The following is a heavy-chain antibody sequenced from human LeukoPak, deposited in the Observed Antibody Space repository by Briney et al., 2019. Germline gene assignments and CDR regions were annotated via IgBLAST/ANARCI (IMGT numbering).Heavy chain of an antibody. D-gene: IGHD3-9*01. Sequence: GESLKISCKGSGYSFTSCWIGWVRQMPGKGLEWMGIIYPGDSDTRYSPSFEGQVTISVDKSISTAYLQWNSLKASDTAIYYCTRSPDIDILTGYSRYYFDYWGQGTLVTVSS. V-gene: IGHV5-51*01. CDR3: TRSPDIDILTGYSRYYFDY. J-gene: IGHJ4*02. CDR2: IYPGDSDT. CDR1: GYSFTSCW.